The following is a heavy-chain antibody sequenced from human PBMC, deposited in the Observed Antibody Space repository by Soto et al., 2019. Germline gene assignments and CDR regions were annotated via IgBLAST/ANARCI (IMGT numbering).Heavy chain of an antibody. V-gene: IGHV3-30*03. J-gene: IGHJ5*02. CDR1: GFTFSSYG. CDR3: ARGWLGLGWFDP. Sequence: HPGGSLRLSCAASGFTFSSYGMHWVRQAPGKGLEWVAVISYDGSNKYYADSVKGRFTISRDNSKNTLYLQMNSLRAEDTAVYYCARGWLGLGWFDPWGQGTLVTVSS. D-gene: IGHD3-9*01. CDR2: ISYDGSNK.